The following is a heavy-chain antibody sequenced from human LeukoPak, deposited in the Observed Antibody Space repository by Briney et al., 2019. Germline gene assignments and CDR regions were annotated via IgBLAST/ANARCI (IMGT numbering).Heavy chain of an antibody. CDR2: LSGSGSST. D-gene: IGHD3-22*01. CDR1: GFIFNKHA. J-gene: IGHJ3*01. Sequence: PGGSLRLSCVASGFIFNKHAMSWVRQAPGKGLEWVSGLSGSGSSTDYADSVKGGFTVSRDNSKHTLFLQMNSLRAEDTAIYYCTRDQFFAYDNDDAFAVWGQGTKVLVSS. CDR3: TRDQFFAYDNDDAFAV. V-gene: IGHV3-23*01.